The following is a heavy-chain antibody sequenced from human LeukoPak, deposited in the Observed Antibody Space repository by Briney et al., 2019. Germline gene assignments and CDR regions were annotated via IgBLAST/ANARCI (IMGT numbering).Heavy chain of an antibody. D-gene: IGHD3-22*01. CDR2: IIPIFGTA. CDR3: ARDDYYDSSGYTMGSAY. CDR1: GGTFSSYA. J-gene: IGHJ4*02. Sequence: SVKVSCKASGGTFSSYAISRVRQAPGQGLEWMGRIIPIFGTANYAQKFQGRVTITTDESTSTAYMELSSLRSEDTAVYYCARDDYYDSSGYTMGSAYWGQGTLVTVSS. V-gene: IGHV1-69*05.